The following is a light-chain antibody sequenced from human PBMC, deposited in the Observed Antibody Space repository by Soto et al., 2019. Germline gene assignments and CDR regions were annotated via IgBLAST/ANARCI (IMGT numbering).Light chain of an antibody. Sequence: DIQMTQSPSTLSASVGDRVTITCRASQSIDSWLAWYQHKPGKAPKRLIYKASTLESGVPSRFSGSGSGTEFSLTISSLQPDDFATYYCQDYNTNSWTFGQGTRVEVK. V-gene: IGKV1-5*03. CDR1: QSIDSW. CDR3: QDYNTNSWT. CDR2: KAS. J-gene: IGKJ1*01.